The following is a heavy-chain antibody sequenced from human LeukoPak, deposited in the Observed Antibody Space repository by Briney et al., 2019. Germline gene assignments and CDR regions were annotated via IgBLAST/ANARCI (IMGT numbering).Heavy chain of an antibody. CDR1: GFTFSSYE. J-gene: IGHJ4*02. V-gene: IGHV3-48*03. Sequence: PGGSLRLSCAASGFTFSSYEMNWVRQAPGKGLEWVSYVTSSGGHMYYADSAKGRFTISRGNAKNSLDLQMNSLSAEDTAVYYCARVARYGDYIGGSDYWGQGALVTVSS. D-gene: IGHD4-17*01. CDR2: VTSSGGHM. CDR3: ARVARYGDYIGGSDY.